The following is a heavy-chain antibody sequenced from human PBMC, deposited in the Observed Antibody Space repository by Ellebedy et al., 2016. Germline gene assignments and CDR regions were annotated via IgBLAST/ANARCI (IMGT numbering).Heavy chain of an antibody. D-gene: IGHD3-3*01. V-gene: IGHV4-34*01. J-gene: IGHJ5*02. CDR2: INHSGST. CDR1: GGSFSGYY. CDR3: ARLDTIFDWFDP. Sequence: SETLSLXXAVYGGSFSGYYWSWIRQPPGKGLEWIGEINHSGSTNYNPSLKSRVTISVDTSKNQFSLKLSSVTAADTAVYYCARLDTIFDWFDPWGQGTLVTVSS.